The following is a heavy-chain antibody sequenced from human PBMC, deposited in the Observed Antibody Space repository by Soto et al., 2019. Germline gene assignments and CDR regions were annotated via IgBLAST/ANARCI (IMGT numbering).Heavy chain of an antibody. Sequence: SETLSLTCAVSGYSISSGYYWGWIRQPPGKGLEWIGSIYHSGSTYYNPSLKSRVTISVDTSKNQFSLKLSSVTAADTAVYYCATEALAAAGRRDYWGQGTLVTVPS. D-gene: IGHD6-13*01. J-gene: IGHJ4*02. CDR3: ATEALAAAGRRDY. CDR1: GYSISSGYY. V-gene: IGHV4-38-2*01. CDR2: IYHSGST.